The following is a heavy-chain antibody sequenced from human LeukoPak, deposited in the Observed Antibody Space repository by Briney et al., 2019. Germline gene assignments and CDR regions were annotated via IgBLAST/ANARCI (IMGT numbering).Heavy chain of an antibody. J-gene: IGHJ5*02. CDR2: IWNDGSNK. Sequence: GALRLSCTASGFTFSSYGMHWVRQAPGKGLEWVAVIWNDGSNKYYADSVKSRFTISKDNSKNTVYLQMNSLRAEDTAVYYCARPFSNYGWFDPWGQGTLVTVSS. V-gene: IGHV3-33*03. CDR3: ARPFSNYGWFDP. D-gene: IGHD4-11*01. CDR1: GFTFSSYG.